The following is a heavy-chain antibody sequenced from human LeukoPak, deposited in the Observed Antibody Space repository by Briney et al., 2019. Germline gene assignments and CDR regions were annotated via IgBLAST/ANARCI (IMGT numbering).Heavy chain of an antibody. J-gene: IGHJ5*02. Sequence: SETLSLTCTVSGGSISSYYWSWIRQPAGKGLEWIGRIYTSGSTNYNPSLKSRVTISVDTSKNQFSLKLSSVTAADTAVYYCARGGYFDWLLSGWFDPWGQGTLVTVSS. CDR3: ARGGYFDWLLSGWFDP. CDR1: GGSISSYY. D-gene: IGHD3-9*01. V-gene: IGHV4-4*07. CDR2: IYTSGST.